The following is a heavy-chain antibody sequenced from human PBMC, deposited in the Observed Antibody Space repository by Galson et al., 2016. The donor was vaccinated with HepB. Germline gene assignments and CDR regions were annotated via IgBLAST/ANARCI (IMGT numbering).Heavy chain of an antibody. CDR1: GGSLSNNS. CDR3: ARESDLTIFGLFDY. D-gene: IGHD3-3*01. Sequence: SETLSLTCTVSGGSLSNNSWGWIRQPAGKGLEWIGRIYTSGSTNYNPSLKSHVTMSVDTSKNQFSLKLRSVTAADTAVYYCARESDLTIFGLFDYWGQGTLVTVSS. CDR2: IYTSGST. V-gene: IGHV4-4*07. J-gene: IGHJ4*02.